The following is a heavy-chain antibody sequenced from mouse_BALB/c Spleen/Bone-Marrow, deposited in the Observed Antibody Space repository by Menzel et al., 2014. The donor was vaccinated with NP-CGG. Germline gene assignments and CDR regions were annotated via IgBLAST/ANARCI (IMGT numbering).Heavy chain of an antibody. D-gene: IGHD2-12*01. J-gene: IGHJ4*01. CDR1: GFTFSSYY. CDR2: INSNGGST. CDR3: ARLGNDDAMDY. V-gene: IGHV5-6-2*01. Sequence: EVHLVESGGGLVKLGGSLKLSCAASGFTFSSYYMSWVRQTPEKRLELVAAINSNGGSTYYPDTVKGRFTISRDNAKNTLYLRMSSLKSEDRALYYCARLGNDDAMDYWGQGTSVTVSS.